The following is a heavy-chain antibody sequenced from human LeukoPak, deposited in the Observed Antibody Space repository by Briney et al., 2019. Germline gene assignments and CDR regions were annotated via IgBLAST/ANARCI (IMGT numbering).Heavy chain of an antibody. Sequence: ASVKVSCKASGYTFTSYAMNWVRQAPGQGLEWMGWINTSTGNPTYAQGFTGRFVFSLDTSVSTAYLQISSLKAEDTAVYYCARGVVPAAMLRCWFDPWGQGTLVTVSS. CDR3: ARGVVPAAMLRCWFDP. CDR2: INTSTGNP. D-gene: IGHD2-2*01. V-gene: IGHV7-4-1*02. J-gene: IGHJ5*02. CDR1: GYTFTSYA.